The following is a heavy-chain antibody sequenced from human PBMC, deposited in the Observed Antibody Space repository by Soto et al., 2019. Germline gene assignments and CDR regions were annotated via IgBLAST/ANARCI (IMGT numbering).Heavy chain of an antibody. CDR2: AYFSGGNT. J-gene: IGHJ4*02. CDR1: CDSMRGYHFY. Sequence: PSETLSLTCSVSCDSMRGYHFYWGWIRQAPGKGLEWIGSAYFSGGNTYYSPSLKSRVSISVDTSKNEFSLRLTSLTAADTAVYFCAYGSSSAWIDYWGQGTLVTVSS. CDR3: AYGSSSAWIDY. D-gene: IGHD6-25*01. V-gene: IGHV4-39*01.